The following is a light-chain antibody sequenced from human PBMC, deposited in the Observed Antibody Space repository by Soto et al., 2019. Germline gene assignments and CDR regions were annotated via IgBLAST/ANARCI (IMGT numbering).Light chain of an antibody. V-gene: IGLV1-51*01. CDR1: SSNIGNNY. CDR2: DNN. Sequence: QSVLTQPPSVSAAPGQKVTISCSGSSSNIGNNYVSWYQQLPGTAPKLLVYDNNKRPSGIPDRFSGSKSGTSATLGITGLQTGDEADYYCGTWDSRLSAVWVFGGGTKLTVL. J-gene: IGLJ3*02. CDR3: GTWDSRLSAVWV.